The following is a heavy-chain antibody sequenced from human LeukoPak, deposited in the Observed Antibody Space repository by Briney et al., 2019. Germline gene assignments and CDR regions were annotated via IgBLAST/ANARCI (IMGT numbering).Heavy chain of an antibody. J-gene: IGHJ4*02. V-gene: IGHV3-9*01. CDR2: ISWNSGSI. CDR3: AKDSSSWETVSYYFDY. Sequence: PGGSLRLSCATSGFTFTSHAMTWVRQAPGKGLEWVSGISWNSGSIGYADSVKGRFTISRDNAKNSLYLQMNSLRAEDTALYNCAKDSSSWETVSYYFDYWGQGTLVTVSS. D-gene: IGHD6-13*01. CDR1: GFTFTSHA.